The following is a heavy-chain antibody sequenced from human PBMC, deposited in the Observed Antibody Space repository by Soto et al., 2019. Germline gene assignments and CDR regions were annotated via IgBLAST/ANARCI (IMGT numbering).Heavy chain of an antibody. CDR2: IKLSGGKK. CDR3: AKEQAPSRVLRYFDWLPAVYRNWFDP. CDR1: GFTFSSYW. Sequence: PGGSLRLSCAASGFTFSSYWMSWVRQAPGKGLEWVATIKLSGGKKYYADSVKGRFTISRDNSKNTLYLQMNSLRAEDTAVYYCAKEQAPSRVLRYFDWLPAVYRNWFDPWGQGTLVTVSS. V-gene: IGHV3-23*01. J-gene: IGHJ5*02. D-gene: IGHD3-9*01.